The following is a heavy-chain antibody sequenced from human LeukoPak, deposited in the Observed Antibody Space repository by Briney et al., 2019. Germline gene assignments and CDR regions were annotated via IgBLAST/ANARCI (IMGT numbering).Heavy chain of an antibody. V-gene: IGHV4-34*01. CDR1: GGSFSGYY. Sequence: PSETLSLTCAVDGGSFSGYYWSWVRQPAGKGREWVGEINHSGSHNYNPSLKSRVTISVDTSKNQFSLKLSSVTAADTAVYYCARETLSSIAARPVDYWGQGTLVTVSS. CDR2: INHSGSH. D-gene: IGHD6-6*01. CDR3: ARETLSSIAARPVDY. J-gene: IGHJ4*02.